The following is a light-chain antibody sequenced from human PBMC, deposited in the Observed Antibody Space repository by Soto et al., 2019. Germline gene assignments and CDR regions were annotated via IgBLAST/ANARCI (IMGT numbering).Light chain of an antibody. V-gene: IGLV2-8*01. Sequence: QSALAQPPSASGSPGQSVTISCTGSGSDIGAYNFVSWYQQHPGKAPKLMIFGVTERPSAVPDRFSGSKSDNTASLTISGLQAEDEAVYYCCSYAGSNTWVFGGGTKLTVL. J-gene: IGLJ3*02. CDR2: GVT. CDR1: GSDIGAYNF. CDR3: CSYAGSNTWV.